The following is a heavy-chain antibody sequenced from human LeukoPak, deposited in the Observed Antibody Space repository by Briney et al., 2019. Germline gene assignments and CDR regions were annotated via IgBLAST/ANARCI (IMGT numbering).Heavy chain of an antibody. CDR1: GFTFRSYA. CDR3: AKSVGNYSWPGVDY. CDR2: ISGSGGST. Sequence: GGSLRLSCAASGFTFRSYAMSWVRQAPGKGLEWVSAISGSGGSTYYADSVKGRFTISRDNSKNTLYLQMNSLRAEDTAVYYCAKSVGNYSWPGVDYWGQGTLVTVSS. V-gene: IGHV3-23*01. D-gene: IGHD1-7*01. J-gene: IGHJ4*02.